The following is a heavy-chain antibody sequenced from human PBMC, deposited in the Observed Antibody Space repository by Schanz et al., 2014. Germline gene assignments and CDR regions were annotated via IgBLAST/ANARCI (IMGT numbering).Heavy chain of an antibody. CDR2: LSGDGGTT. Sequence: EVKLLESGGHLVQPGGSLRLSCVASGFTFSTYAMSWVRQAPGKGLQWVSSLSGDGGTTHYADSVKGRFTISRDNYKNTLYLQMNSLTAEDTAVYYCARGVRIDYWGQGTLVTVSS. CDR3: ARGVRIDY. J-gene: IGHJ4*02. V-gene: IGHV3-23*01. CDR1: GFTFSTYA. D-gene: IGHD3-3*01.